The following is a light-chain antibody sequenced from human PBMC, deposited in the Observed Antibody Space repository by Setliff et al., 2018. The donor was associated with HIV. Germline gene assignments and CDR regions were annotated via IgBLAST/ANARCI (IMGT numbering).Light chain of an antibody. Sequence: QSALAQPASVSGSPGQSITISCTGTSNDIGYHNLVSWYQQHPGKAPRLIIFEVIERPSGVSDRFSGCKSANTASLTISGLQPEDEADYYCASYGNGVNLIFGGGTKVTVL. J-gene: IGLJ2*01. CDR3: ASYGNGVNLI. CDR2: EVI. CDR1: SNDIGYHNL. V-gene: IGLV2-23*02.